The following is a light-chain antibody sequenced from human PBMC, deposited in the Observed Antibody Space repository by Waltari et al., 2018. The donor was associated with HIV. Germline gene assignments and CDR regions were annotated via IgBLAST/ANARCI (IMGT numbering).Light chain of an antibody. CDR1: QNVDSNY. Sequence: IVLTQSPGTLSLSPGERATLSCKASQNVDSNYLAWYQQKPGQPPRLLIYGASNRATGIPDRFRGSGSGTDFTLTISGLEPEDFAVFFCQQYGKSPWTFGQGTKVEIK. CDR3: QQYGKSPWT. J-gene: IGKJ1*01. V-gene: IGKV3-20*01. CDR2: GAS.